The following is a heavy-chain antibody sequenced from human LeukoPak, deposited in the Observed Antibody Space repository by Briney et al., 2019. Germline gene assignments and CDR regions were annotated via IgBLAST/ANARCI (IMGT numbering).Heavy chain of an antibody. Sequence: ASVKVSCKASGYTFTSYGISWVRQAPGQGLEWMGWISAYNGNTNYAQKLQGRVTMTTDTSTSTAYMELRSLRSDDTAVYYCARASECYYDSSGYYCSFDYWGQGTLVTVSS. J-gene: IGHJ4*02. CDR1: GYTFTSYG. CDR3: ARASECYYDSSGYYCSFDY. D-gene: IGHD3-22*01. V-gene: IGHV1-18*01. CDR2: ISAYNGNT.